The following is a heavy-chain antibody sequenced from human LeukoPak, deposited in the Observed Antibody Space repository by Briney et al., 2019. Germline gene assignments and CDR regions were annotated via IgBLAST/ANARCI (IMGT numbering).Heavy chain of an antibody. D-gene: IGHD5-18*01. CDR2: INPNSGGT. CDR3: ATEVTD. J-gene: IGHJ4*02. V-gene: IGHV1-2*02. Sequence: ASVKVSCEASGYTFSGYYMHWVRQAPGQGLEWMGWINPNSGGTKYAQKFQGRVTMTRDTSISTAYMELSRLRSDDTAVYYCATEVTDWGQGTPVTVSS. CDR1: GYTFSGYY.